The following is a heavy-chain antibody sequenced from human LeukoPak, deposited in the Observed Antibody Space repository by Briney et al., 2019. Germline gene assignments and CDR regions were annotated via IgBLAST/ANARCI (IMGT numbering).Heavy chain of an antibody. CDR3: ARWGSYGFDY. CDR1: GFTFSSYE. V-gene: IGHV3-48*03. J-gene: IGHJ4*02. D-gene: IGHD5-18*01. Sequence: QPGGSLRLSCAASGFTFSSYEMNWVRQAPGKGLEWVSYISSSGSTIYYADSVKGRFTISRDNAKNSLYLQMNSLRAEDTAVYYCARWGSYGFDYWGQGTLVTVSS. CDR2: ISSSGSTI.